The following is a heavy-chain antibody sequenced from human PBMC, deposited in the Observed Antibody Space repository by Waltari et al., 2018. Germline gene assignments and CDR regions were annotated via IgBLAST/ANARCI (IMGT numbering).Heavy chain of an antibody. Sequence: QVQLQESGPGLVKPSETLSLTCTVSGASISSYYWIWIRQPAGKGLEWIGRIYTSGSTNYNPSLKSRVTMSVDTSKNQFSLKLSSVTAADTAVYYCARDGRTGTHYYYYMDVWGKGTTVTISS. V-gene: IGHV4-4*07. J-gene: IGHJ6*03. D-gene: IGHD1-7*01. CDR1: GASISSYY. CDR3: ARDGRTGTHYYYYMDV. CDR2: IYTSGST.